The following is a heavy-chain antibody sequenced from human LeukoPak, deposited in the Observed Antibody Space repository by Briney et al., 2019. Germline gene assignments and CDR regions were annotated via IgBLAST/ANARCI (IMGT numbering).Heavy chain of an antibody. CDR3: ANEIRPNDY. Sequence: GGSLRLSCAASEFTYGMNWVRQAPGKGLECVSAISSSGSNTYYADSVEGRFTISRDNSKNTLYLQMNSLRAEDTAVYYCANEIRPNDYWGQGTLVTVSS. D-gene: IGHD4-17*01. CDR2: ISSSGSNT. V-gene: IGHV3-23*01. CDR1: EFTYG. J-gene: IGHJ4*02.